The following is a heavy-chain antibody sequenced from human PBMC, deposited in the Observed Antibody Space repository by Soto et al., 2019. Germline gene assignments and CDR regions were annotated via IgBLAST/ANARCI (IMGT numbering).Heavy chain of an antibody. V-gene: IGHV1-69*12. CDR1: GGTFRTYA. CDR3: EKGAVAGAPPPYYYYGMDV. Sequence: QVQLLQSGAEVKKPGSSVRVSCEASGGTFRTYAISWVRQAPGQGLEWMGEIIPIFGTVNYAQRFQGRVTITADEYTTKGYMDLRSLSSEDTDVYDCEKGAVAGAPPPYYYYGMDVWGEGTTVTVSS. J-gene: IGHJ6*04. D-gene: IGHD6-19*01. CDR2: IIPIFGTV.